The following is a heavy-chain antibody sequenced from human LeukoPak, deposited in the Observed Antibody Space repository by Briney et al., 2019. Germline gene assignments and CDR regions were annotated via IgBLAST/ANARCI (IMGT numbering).Heavy chain of an antibody. D-gene: IGHD3-10*01. CDR3: ARGPPYGSGTFGPSDY. V-gene: IGHV3-11*01. CDR1: GFTFSDHY. J-gene: IGHJ4*02. CDR2: INSSGYTI. Sequence: GGSLRLSCAASGFTFSDHYMSWIRQAPGKRLEWVSYINSSGYTIYYADSVKGRFTISRDNAKNSLYLQMNSLRAEDTGVYYCARGPPYGSGTFGPSDYWGQGTLVTVSS.